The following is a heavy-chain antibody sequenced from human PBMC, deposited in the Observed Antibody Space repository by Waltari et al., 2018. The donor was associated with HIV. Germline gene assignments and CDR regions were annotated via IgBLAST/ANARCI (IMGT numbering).Heavy chain of an antibody. J-gene: IGHJ4*02. CDR3: VKGGEGPTTQYFDS. D-gene: IGHD1-1*01. CDR1: AFLFKDYA. Sequence: LVDSGGALVKPGRSLRLSCSASAFLFKDYAMHWVRQAPGKGLEWVSGISYNSGTTAYADSVKGRFTISRDNAKSSLFLQMNSLRPEDTAFYYCVKGGEGPTTQYFDSWGQGTLVIVSS. V-gene: IGHV3-9*01. CDR2: ISYNSGTT.